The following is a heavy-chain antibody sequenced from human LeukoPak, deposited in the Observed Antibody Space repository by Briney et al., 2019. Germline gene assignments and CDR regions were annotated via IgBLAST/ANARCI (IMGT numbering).Heavy chain of an antibody. D-gene: IGHD1-26*01. CDR3: ARDPVLGAPDYLDY. J-gene: IGHJ4*02. V-gene: IGHV3-30*10. CDR1: GLPFNVYV. CDR2: SSADERIK. Sequence: GGSLRLSCTLSGLPFNVYVIHWVRQAPGKGREGGAVSSADERIKIYNEYVRGRFTISRDNSKNTQYLQMNSLRVEDTAVYYCARDPVLGAPDYLDYWGRGTLVSVSS.